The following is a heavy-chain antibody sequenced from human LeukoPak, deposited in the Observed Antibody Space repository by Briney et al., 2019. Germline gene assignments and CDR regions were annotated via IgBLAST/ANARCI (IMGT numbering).Heavy chain of an antibody. V-gene: IGHV4-34*01. CDR3: ARGVVVVAARGRCPLDY. CDR2: INHSGST. D-gene: IGHD2-15*01. J-gene: IGHJ4*02. CDR1: GGSFSGYY. Sequence: SETLSLTCAVYGGSFSGYYWSWIRQPPGKGLEWIGEINHSGSTNYNPSFMSRVTISVDTSKIQFSLKLSSVTAADTAVYCCARGVVVVAARGRCPLDYWGQGTLVTVSS.